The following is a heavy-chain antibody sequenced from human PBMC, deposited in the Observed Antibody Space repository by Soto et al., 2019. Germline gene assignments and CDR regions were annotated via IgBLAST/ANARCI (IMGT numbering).Heavy chain of an antibody. J-gene: IGHJ6*02. CDR3: AKAGERCSSTSCPVYYGMDV. V-gene: IGHV3-30*18. CDR1: GFTFSSYG. Sequence: GGSLRLSCAASGFTFSSYGMHWVRQAPGKGLEWVAVISYDGSNKYYADSVKGRFTISRDNSKNTLYLQMNSLRAEDTAVYYCAKAGERCSSTSCPVYYGMDVWGQGTTVTVSS. D-gene: IGHD2-2*01. CDR2: ISYDGSNK.